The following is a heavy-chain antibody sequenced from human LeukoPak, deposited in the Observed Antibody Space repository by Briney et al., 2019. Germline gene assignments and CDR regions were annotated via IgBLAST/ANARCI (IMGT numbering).Heavy chain of an antibody. Sequence: GGSLRLSCAASGFTVRNNYMSWVRQAPGKGLEWVSVIYSGGSTYYADSVKGRFPISRDNSKNTLYLQMNSLRAEDTAVYFCATGERMVRGDGVDYWGQGTLVTVSS. CDR3: ATGERMVRGDGVDY. CDR2: IYSGGST. CDR1: GFTVRNNY. V-gene: IGHV3-66*01. J-gene: IGHJ4*02. D-gene: IGHD3-10*01.